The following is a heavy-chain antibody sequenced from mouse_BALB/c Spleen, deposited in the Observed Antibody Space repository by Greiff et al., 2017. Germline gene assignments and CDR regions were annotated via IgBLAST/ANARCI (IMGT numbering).Heavy chain of an antibody. V-gene: IGHV1-37*01. Sequence: VQLQQSGPELVKPGASVKISCKASGYSFTGYFMNWVKQSPGKSLEWIGRINPYNGDTFYNQKFKGKATLTVDKSSSTAHMELLSLTSEDSAVFYCGRDGEGDYFDYWGQGTTLTVSS. D-gene: IGHD2-13*01. J-gene: IGHJ2*01. CDR1: GYSFTGYF. CDR3: GRDGEGDYFDY. CDR2: INPYNGDT.